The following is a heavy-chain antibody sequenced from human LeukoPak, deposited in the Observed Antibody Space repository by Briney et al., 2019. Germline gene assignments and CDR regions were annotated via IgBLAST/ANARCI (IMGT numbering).Heavy chain of an antibody. J-gene: IGHJ4*02. D-gene: IGHD3-22*01. CDR2: INPNSGGT. CDR3: ARDGHRMYYYDTSAYRFDY. Sequence: ASVKVSCKASGYTFTGYYMHWVRQAPGQGLEWMGWINPNSGGTNYAQKFQGRVTMTRDTSISTAYMEVSRLRSDDTAVYYCARDGHRMYYYDTSAYRFDYWGQGTLVTVSS. V-gene: IGHV1-2*02. CDR1: GYTFTGYY.